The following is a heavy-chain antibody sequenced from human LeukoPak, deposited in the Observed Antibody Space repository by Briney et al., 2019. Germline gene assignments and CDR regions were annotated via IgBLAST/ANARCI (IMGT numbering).Heavy chain of an antibody. D-gene: IGHD3-22*01. J-gene: IGHJ4*02. CDR1: GYTFTGYY. V-gene: IGHV1-2*02. Sequence: ASVKVSCKASGYTFTGYYIHWVRQAPGQGLEWMGWINPNSGATNYAQTLQGRVTMTRETSINIVYMELSRPTTDDTAVYYCARVLRYDDSSGYYAYWGQGTLVTVSS. CDR3: ARVLRYDDSSGYYAY. CDR2: INPNSGAT.